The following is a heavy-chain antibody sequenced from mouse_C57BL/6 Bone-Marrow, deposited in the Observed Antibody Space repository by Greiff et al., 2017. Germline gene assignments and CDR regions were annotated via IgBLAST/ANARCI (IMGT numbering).Heavy chain of an antibody. CDR3: ARERAYVEYFDY. Sequence: QVQLQQSGAELVRPGASVKLSCKASGYTFTDYYINWVKQRPGQGLEWIARIYPGSGNTYYNEKFKGKATLTAEKSSSTAYMQLSSLTSEDSAVYFCARERAYVEYFDYWGQGTTLTVSS. J-gene: IGHJ2*01. V-gene: IGHV1-76*01. D-gene: IGHD6-5*01. CDR1: GYTFTDYY. CDR2: IYPGSGNT.